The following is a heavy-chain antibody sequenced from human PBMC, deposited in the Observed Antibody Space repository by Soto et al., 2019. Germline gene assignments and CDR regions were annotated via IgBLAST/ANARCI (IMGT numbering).Heavy chain of an antibody. CDR1: YASINNYH. CDR3: ATLRGLGEVSPYFDY. D-gene: IGHD3-10*01. Sequence: QVQLQESGPGLLKPSETLSLTCTVSYASINNYHWTWIRQPPGKGLEWIAYIYYTGTTNFNPSLKSRVTISMDTSKNQCPLKLRSVTAADTAVYYCATLRGLGEVSPYFDYWGQGLRVTVSS. CDR2: IYYTGTT. J-gene: IGHJ4*02. V-gene: IGHV4-59*08.